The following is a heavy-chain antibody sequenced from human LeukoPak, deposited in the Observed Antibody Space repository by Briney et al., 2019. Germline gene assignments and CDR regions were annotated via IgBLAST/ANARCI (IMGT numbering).Heavy chain of an antibody. D-gene: IGHD3-22*01. J-gene: IGHJ4*02. Sequence: ASVKVSCKASGYTFTSYYMHCVRQAPGHGLEWMGIINPSGGSTSYAQKFQGRVTMTRDTSTSTVYMELSSLRSEDTAVYYCAREIHYYYSSGYFDYWGQGTLVTVSS. CDR1: GYTFTSYY. CDR3: AREIHYYYSSGYFDY. CDR2: INPSGGST. V-gene: IGHV1-46*01.